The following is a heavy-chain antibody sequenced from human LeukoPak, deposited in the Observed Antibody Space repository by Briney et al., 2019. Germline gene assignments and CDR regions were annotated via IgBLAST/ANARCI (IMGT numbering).Heavy chain of an antibody. CDR2: INPSGDST. J-gene: IGHJ3*02. Sequence: ASVKVSCKASGYTFTSYGISWVRQAPGQGLEWMGIINPSGDSTSSAQTFQGRVTMTRDMSTSTVYVALSSLRTEDTAVYYCARGRHSYESSDYYYEGDAFDIWGQGTMVTVSS. D-gene: IGHD3-22*01. CDR3: ARGRHSYESSDYYYEGDAFDI. CDR1: GYTFTSYG. V-gene: IGHV1-46*01.